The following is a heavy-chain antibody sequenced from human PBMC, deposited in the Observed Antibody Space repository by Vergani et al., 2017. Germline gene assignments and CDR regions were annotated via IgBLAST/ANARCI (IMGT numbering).Heavy chain of an antibody. CDR3: ARDLRLLYNRFDP. CDR1: GFTFSTYA. Sequence: EVQLLESGGSLKQPGGSVRLSCAASGFTFSTYAMHWVRQAPGKGLEWVSALTGGGGSTYYADSFKGRFIISRDNSRYTLYLQMNSLRDEDTGVYYCARDLRLLYNRFDPWGQGTLVTVSS. V-gene: IGHV3-23*01. D-gene: IGHD1-14*01. CDR2: LTGGGGST. J-gene: IGHJ5*02.